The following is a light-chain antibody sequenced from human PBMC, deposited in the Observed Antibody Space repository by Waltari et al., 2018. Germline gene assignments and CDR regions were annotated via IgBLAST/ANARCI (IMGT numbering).Light chain of an antibody. J-gene: IGKJ1*01. V-gene: IGKV1-5*03. CDR3: QQCKNSRT. CDR2: QAS. Sequence: IQMTQSPSTLSASVGDRVIITCRASQDISTWLSWFQQKPGKAPKLLIYQASTLQIGVPSRFSGSKSGTEFTLTISSLQPDDFATYYCQQCKNSRTFGHGTRVEVK. CDR1: QDISTW.